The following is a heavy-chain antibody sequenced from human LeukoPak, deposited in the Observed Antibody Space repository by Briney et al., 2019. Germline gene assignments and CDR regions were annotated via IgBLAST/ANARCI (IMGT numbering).Heavy chain of an antibody. D-gene: IGHD3-22*01. V-gene: IGHV3-23*01. J-gene: IGHJ4*02. CDR2: ISGSGGST. CDR1: GFTFSSHW. CDR3: AKDATYYYDSSGYSHYY. Sequence: GGSLRLSCADSGFTFSSHWMHWVRQAPGKGLEWVSAISGSGGSTYYADSVKGRFTISRDNSKNTLYLQMNSLRAEDTAVYYCAKDATYYYDSSGYSHYYWGQGTLVTVSS.